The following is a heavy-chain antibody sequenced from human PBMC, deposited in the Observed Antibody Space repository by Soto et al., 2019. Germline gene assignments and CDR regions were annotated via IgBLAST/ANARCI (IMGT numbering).Heavy chain of an antibody. D-gene: IGHD2-2*02. J-gene: IGHJ3*02. V-gene: IGHV4-30-4*01. CDR1: GGSISRGDYY. Sequence: SETLSLACTVSGGSISRGDYYWSWIRQPPGKGLEWIGYIYYSGSTYYNPSLKSRVTISVDTSKNQFSLKLSSVTAADTAVYYWAGVYCSSSSCYTGVGAFDIWGQGTMVTVAS. CDR2: IYYSGST. CDR3: AGVYCSSSSCYTGVGAFDI.